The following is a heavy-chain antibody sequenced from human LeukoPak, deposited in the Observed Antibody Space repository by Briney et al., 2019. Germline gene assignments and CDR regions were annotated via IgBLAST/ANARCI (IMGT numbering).Heavy chain of an antibody. Sequence: GGSLRLSCAASGFTFSSYDMHWVRQATGRGLEWVSAIDTAGNTFYPGSVKGRFTISRENAKDSLYLQMNNVRAGDTALYFCARTSKVTSVMDIWGQGTMVTVSS. CDR1: GFTFSSYD. CDR3: ARTSKVTSVMDI. CDR2: IDTAGNT. J-gene: IGHJ3*02. V-gene: IGHV3-13*04. D-gene: IGHD3-16*01.